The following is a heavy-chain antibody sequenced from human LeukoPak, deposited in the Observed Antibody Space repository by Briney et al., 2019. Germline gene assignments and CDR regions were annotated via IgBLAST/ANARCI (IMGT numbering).Heavy chain of an antibody. CDR3: ARDLSGSYVDY. Sequence: SQTLSLTFTVSGGSISSGGYYWSWIRQPPGKGLEWIGYIYHSGSTYYNPSLKSRVTISVDRSKNQFSLKLSSVTAADTAVYYCARDLSGSYVDYWGQGTLVTVSS. J-gene: IGHJ4*02. V-gene: IGHV4-30-2*01. CDR2: IYHSGST. CDR1: GGSISSGGYY. D-gene: IGHD1-26*01.